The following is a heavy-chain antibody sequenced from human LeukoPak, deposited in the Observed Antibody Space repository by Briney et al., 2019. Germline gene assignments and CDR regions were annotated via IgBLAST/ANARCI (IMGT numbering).Heavy chain of an antibody. CDR1: GFTFSSYW. D-gene: IGHD4-17*01. CDR2: INQDGSEK. CDR3: ARGDGFDY. J-gene: IGHJ4*02. V-gene: IGHV3-7*04. Sequence: GGSLRLSCAASGFTFSSYWMSWVRQAPGKGLEWVADINQDGSEKSYVDSVKGRFTISRDNAENSLYLQINSLRAEDTAVYYCARGDGFDYWGQGTLVTVSS.